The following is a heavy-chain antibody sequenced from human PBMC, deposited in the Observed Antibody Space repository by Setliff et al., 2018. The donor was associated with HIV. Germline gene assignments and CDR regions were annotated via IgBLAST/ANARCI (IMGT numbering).Heavy chain of an antibody. V-gene: IGHV3-33*01. CDR1: GFVFSRFG. CDR2: IWSDGSSK. Sequence: GGSLRLSCSTSGFVFSRFGFHWVRQAPGKGLEWVAVIWSDGSSKYYADSVKGRFTISRDNSKNTLYLQMNSLRAEDTAVYYCARGTGDFWSGYSDAFDIWGQGTMVTVSS. CDR3: ARGTGDFWSGYSDAFDI. D-gene: IGHD3-3*01. J-gene: IGHJ3*02.